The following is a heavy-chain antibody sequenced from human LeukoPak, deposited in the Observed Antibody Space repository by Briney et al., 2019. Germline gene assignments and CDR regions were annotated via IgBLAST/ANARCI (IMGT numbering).Heavy chain of an antibody. J-gene: IGHJ4*02. CDR3: AVSYYDSSGYFL. V-gene: IGHV1-69*01. D-gene: IGHD3-22*01. CDR1: GGTFSSYA. Sequence: SVKVSCKASGGTFSSYAISWVRQAPGQGLEWMGGIIPIFGTANYAQKFQGRVTITADESTSTAYMELSSLRSEDTAVYYCAVSYYDSSGYFLWGQGTLVTVSS. CDR2: IIPIFGTA.